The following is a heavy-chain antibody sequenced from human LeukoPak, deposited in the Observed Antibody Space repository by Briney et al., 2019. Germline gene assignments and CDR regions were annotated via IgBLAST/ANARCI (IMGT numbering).Heavy chain of an antibody. V-gene: IGHV3-7*01. CDR3: ARLFGGVTTYDY. Sequence: GGSLRLSCAASGFTFGNFWMSWVRQAPGRGLQWVASVKGDGSHIYYVDSVKGRFTISRDNARNSLYLQMNSLRVEDTAVYYCARLFGGVTTYDYWGQGALVTVSS. CDR1: GFTFGNFW. CDR2: VKGDGSHI. D-gene: IGHD2-8*02. J-gene: IGHJ4*02.